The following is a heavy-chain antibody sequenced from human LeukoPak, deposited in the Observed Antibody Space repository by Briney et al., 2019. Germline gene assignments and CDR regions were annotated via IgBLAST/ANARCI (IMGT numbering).Heavy chain of an antibody. D-gene: IGHD2-15*01. CDR1: GFTFSNYA. Sequence: HPGGSLRLSCAASGFTFSNYAMHWVRQAPGKGLEWVAVISYDGSNKYYADSVKGRFTISRDNSKNTLYVQMNSLRAEDTAVYYCARDQGVVVVAMAFDIWGQGTMVNVSS. V-gene: IGHV3-30-3*01. CDR2: ISYDGSNK. CDR3: ARDQGVVVVAMAFDI. J-gene: IGHJ3*02.